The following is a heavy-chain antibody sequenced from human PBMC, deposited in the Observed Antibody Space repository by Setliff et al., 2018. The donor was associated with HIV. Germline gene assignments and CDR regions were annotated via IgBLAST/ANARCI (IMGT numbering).Heavy chain of an antibody. Sequence: SGPTLVNPTPTVTLTCSFSGFSISTNGVSVSWVRRPPGRALDWLARIDWDGETHYTTSLKTRLTISKDTTNNRVVLTMTNMDPVDTATYFCARMGGDLTHFAYWGPGTLVTVS. J-gene: IGHJ4*02. CDR3: ARMGGDLTHFAY. D-gene: IGHD3-16*01. CDR2: IDWDGET. V-gene: IGHV2-70*19. CDR1: GFSISTNGVS.